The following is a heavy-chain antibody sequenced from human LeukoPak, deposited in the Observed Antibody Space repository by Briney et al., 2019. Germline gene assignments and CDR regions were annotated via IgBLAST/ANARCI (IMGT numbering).Heavy chain of an antibody. J-gene: IGHJ6*03. D-gene: IGHD3-9*01. CDR1: GFTFSSYW. Sequence: GSLRLSCAASGFTFSSYWMHWVRQAPGKGLVWVSRINSDGSSTSYADSVKGRFTISRDNAKNSLYLQMNSLRAEDTAVYYCARVLRYFDWSRIGDYYYYYYMDVWGKGTTVTVSS. CDR3: ARVLRYFDWSRIGDYYYYYYMDV. V-gene: IGHV3-74*01. CDR2: INSDGSST.